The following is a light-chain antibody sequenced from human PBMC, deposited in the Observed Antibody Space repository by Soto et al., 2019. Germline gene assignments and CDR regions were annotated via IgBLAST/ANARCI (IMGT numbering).Light chain of an antibody. J-gene: IGKJ2*01. CDR3: QQIHSTSSYT. Sequence: DIQMTQSPSSLSASVGDRVTITFLSSQNIRNYLNWYQQRPGKTPNLLVYAASNLRGGVPSRFSGSGSGTVFTLTINSLQPEDFATYYCQQIHSTSSYTFGQGTKVDI. CDR2: AAS. V-gene: IGKV1-39*01. CDR1: QNIRNY.